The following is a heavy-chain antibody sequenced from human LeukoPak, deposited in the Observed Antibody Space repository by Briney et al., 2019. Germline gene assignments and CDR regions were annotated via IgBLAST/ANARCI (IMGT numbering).Heavy chain of an antibody. CDR2: IYHSGST. CDR1: GGSVSSGSHY. Sequence: PSETLSLTCTVSGGSVSSGSHYWSWIRQPPGTGLEWIGNIYHSGSTNYNPSLKSRVTISVDTSKNQFSLKLSSVTAADTAVYYCAREVIVVVVAATDRRGYHYYGMDVWGQGTTVTVSS. J-gene: IGHJ6*02. V-gene: IGHV4-61*01. CDR3: AREVIVVVVAATDRRGYHYYGMDV. D-gene: IGHD2-15*01.